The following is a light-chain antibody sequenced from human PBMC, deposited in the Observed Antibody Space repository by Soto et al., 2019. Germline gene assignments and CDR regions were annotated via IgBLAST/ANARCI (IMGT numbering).Light chain of an antibody. CDR1: ESITSNF. Sequence: EIVLTQSPGTLSLSPGERATLSCRASESITSNFLAWYQQKPGQAPRLLIYGASSRATGIPDRFSGSGSERDFTLTINRLEPEDFAVYVCQQYGRSPLMYTFGQGTKLEIK. CDR3: QQYGRSPLMYT. V-gene: IGKV3-20*01. J-gene: IGKJ2*01. CDR2: GAS.